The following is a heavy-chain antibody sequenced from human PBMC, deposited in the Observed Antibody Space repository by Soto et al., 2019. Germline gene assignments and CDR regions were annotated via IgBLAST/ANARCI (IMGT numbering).Heavy chain of an antibody. CDR3: ARVSAGIYFEY. Sequence: EVQLVESGGGLVKPGGSLRLSCAASGFTFSGYSMNWVRQAPGKGLEWVSSISSTSIYIYYADSVKGRSTISRDNAKNSLYLQMNSLRAEDTAVYYCARVSAGIYFEYWGQGTLVTVSS. J-gene: IGHJ4*02. CDR2: ISSTSIYI. V-gene: IGHV3-21*01. CDR1: GFTFSGYS. D-gene: IGHD3-10*01.